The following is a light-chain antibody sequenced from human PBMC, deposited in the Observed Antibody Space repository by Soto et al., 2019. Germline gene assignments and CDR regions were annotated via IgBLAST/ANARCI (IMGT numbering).Light chain of an antibody. J-gene: IGKJ4*01. V-gene: IGKV1D-12*01. Sequence: DIQMTQSPSSVSASVGDRVTITCRASQGIISWLAWYQQKPGKAPTLLIYAASSLKSGVPSRFSGSGSGTHFTLTISSLQPEDFATYYCPQANSFPLTFVGGTEVEL. CDR3: PQANSFPLT. CDR1: QGIISW. CDR2: AAS.